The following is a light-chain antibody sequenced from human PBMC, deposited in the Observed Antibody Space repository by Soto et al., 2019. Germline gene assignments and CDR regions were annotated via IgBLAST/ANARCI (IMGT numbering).Light chain of an antibody. CDR3: QKCKVAPFT. V-gene: IGKV1-27*01. CDR1: QDIGNF. CDR2: AAS. Sequence: DIQMTQSPSSLSAFVGDRVTITCRASQDIGNFLAWYQQKPGKVPKLLIYAASTLQSGVPSRFSGSGSETDFTLTISSLQPEDVATYYCQKCKVAPFTFGGGTKVEIK. J-gene: IGKJ4*01.